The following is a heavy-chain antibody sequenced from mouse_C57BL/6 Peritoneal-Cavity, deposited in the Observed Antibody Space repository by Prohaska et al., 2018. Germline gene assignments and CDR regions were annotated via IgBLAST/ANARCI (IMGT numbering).Heavy chain of an antibody. CDR3: ARGYYGSSYDY. CDR2: INYDGSST. V-gene: IGHV5-16*01. D-gene: IGHD1-1*01. J-gene: IGHJ2*01. CDR1: GFTFSDYY. Sequence: KLAESEGGLVQPGSSMKLSCTASGFTFSDYYMAWVRQVPEKGLEWVANINYDGSSTYYLDSLKSRFIISRDNAKNILYLQMSSLKSEDTATYYCARGYYGSSYDYWGQGTTLTVSS.